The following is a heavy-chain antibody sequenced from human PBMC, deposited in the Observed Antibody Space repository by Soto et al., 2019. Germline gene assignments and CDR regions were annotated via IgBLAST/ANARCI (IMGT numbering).Heavy chain of an antibody. CDR2: IIPIFGTA. Sequence: GASVKVSCKASGGTFSSYAISWVRQAPGQGLEWMGGIIPIFGTANYAQKFQGRVTITADESTSTAYMELSRLRSDDTAVYYCARGGVEDGFDPWGQGTLVTVSS. D-gene: IGHD3-3*01. CDR1: GGTFSSYA. J-gene: IGHJ5*02. CDR3: ARGGVEDGFDP. V-gene: IGHV1-69*13.